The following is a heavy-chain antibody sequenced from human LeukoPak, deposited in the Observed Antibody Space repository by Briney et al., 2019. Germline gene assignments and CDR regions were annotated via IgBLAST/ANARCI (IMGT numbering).Heavy chain of an antibody. CDR3: ARRPRRFGSKGYCSSTSCYRGPDFDP. CDR1: GGSISSSY. CDR2: IYHSGST. Sequence: KPSETLSLTCTVSGGSISSSYWSWIRQPPGKGLEWIGYIYHSGSTYYNPSLKSRVTISVDTSKNQFSLKLSSVTAADTAVYYCARRPRRFGSKGYCSSTSCYRGPDFDPWGQGTLVTVSS. J-gene: IGHJ5*02. V-gene: IGHV4-59*04. D-gene: IGHD2-2*01.